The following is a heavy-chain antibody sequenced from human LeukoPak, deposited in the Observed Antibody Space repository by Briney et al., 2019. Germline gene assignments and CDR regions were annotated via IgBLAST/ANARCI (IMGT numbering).Heavy chain of an antibody. CDR1: GFTFSSYG. CDR2: ISYDGSNK. J-gene: IGHJ5*02. D-gene: IGHD4-17*01. CDR3: ARSTVTNWFDP. Sequence: GGSLRLSCAASGFTFSSYGMHWVRQAPGKGLEWVAVISYDGSNKYYADSVKGRFTISRDNSKNSLYLQMNSLRAEDTAVYYCARSTVTNWFDPWGQGTLVTVSS. V-gene: IGHV3-30*03.